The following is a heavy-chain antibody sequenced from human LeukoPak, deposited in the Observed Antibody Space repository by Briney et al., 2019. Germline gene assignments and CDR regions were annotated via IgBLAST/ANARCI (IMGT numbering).Heavy chain of an antibody. CDR3: ARGRSGSYYVEDY. V-gene: IGHV3-21*01. CDR2: ISSSSSYI. J-gene: IGHJ4*02. CDR1: GFTFSSYS. D-gene: IGHD1-26*01. Sequence: PGGSLRLSCAASGFTFSSYSMNWVRQAPGEGLEWVSSISSSSSYIYYADSVKGRYTISRDNAKNSLYLQMNSLRAEDTAVYYCARGRSGSYYVEDYWGQGTLVTVSS.